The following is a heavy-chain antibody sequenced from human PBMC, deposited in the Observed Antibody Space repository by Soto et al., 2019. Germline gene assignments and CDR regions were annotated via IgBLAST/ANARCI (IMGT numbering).Heavy chain of an antibody. CDR2: IWYDGSNK. CDR3: ARDRRRDILNAAFDI. V-gene: IGHV3-33*01. CDR1: GFTFSSYG. J-gene: IGHJ3*02. D-gene: IGHD3-9*01. Sequence: QVQLVESGGGVVQPGRSLRLSCAASGFTFSSYGMHWVRQAPGKGLEWVAVIWYDGSNKYYADSVKGRFTISRDNSKNPLYLQINSLRAEDTAVYYCARDRRRDILNAAFDIWGQGTMVTVSS.